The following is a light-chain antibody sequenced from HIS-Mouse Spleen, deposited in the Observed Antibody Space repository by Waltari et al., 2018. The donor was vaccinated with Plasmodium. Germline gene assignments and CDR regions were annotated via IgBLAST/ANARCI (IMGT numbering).Light chain of an antibody. J-gene: IGLJ1*01. Sequence: QSALTQPASVSGSPGQSTTISCTGTSSDVGGYHYFSWYQQHPGKAPNLMIYDVSNRPSGVSNRFSGSKSGNTASLTISGLQAEDEADYYCSSYTSSSTLNYVFGTGTKVTVL. CDR1: SSDVGGYHY. V-gene: IGLV2-14*03. CDR3: SSYTSSSTLNYV. CDR2: DVS.